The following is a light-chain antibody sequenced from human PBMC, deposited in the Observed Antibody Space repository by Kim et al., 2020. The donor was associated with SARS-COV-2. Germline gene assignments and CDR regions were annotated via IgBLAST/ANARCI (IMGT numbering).Light chain of an antibody. J-gene: IGLJ3*02. CDR2: AND. CDR1: NSNIGANT. CDR3: ATWDDSLNAWV. V-gene: IGLV1-44*01. Sequence: ELTQPPSASGTPGQRVTISCSGGNSNIGANTVNWYQQFPGTAPKLLIYANDRRPSGVPDRFSVSQSGTSASLAIGGLQSEDEADYYCATWDDSLNAWVFGGGTQLTVL.